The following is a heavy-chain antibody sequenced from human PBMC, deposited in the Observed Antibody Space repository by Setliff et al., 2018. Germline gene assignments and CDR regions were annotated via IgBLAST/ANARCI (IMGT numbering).Heavy chain of an antibody. J-gene: IGHJ4*02. CDR1: GGSISSYY. CDR3: AGGRRYDYGWDFDY. Sequence: SETLSLTCTVSGGSISSYYWSWIRQPPGKGLEWIGYIYYSGSTNYNPSLKSRVTISVDTSKNQFSLKLSSVTAADTAVYYCAGGRRYDYGWDFDYWGQGTLVTVSS. CDR2: IYYSGST. D-gene: IGHD4-17*01. V-gene: IGHV4-59*01.